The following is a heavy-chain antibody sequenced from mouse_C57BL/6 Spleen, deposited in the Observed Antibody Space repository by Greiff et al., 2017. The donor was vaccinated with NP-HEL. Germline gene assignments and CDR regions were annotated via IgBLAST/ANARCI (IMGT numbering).Heavy chain of an antibody. CDR2: IYPSDSET. CDR1: GYTFTSYW. J-gene: IGHJ4*01. V-gene: IGHV1-61*01. Sequence: QVQLQQPGAELVRPGSSVKLSCKASGYTFTSYWMDWVKQRPGQGLEWIGNIYPSDSETHYNHKFKDKATLTVDKSSSTAYMQLSSLTSEDSAVYYCARTSFPWAMDYWGQGTSVTVSS. D-gene: IGHD6-1*01. CDR3: ARTSFPWAMDY.